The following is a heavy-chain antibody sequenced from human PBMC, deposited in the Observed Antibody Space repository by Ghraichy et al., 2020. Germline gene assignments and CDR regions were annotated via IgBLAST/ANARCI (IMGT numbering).Heavy chain of an antibody. D-gene: IGHD3-22*01. J-gene: IGHJ3*02. CDR1: GISVSSSY. V-gene: IGHV3-66*01. CDR2: IYPTGSS. CDR3: TREKKYYDRSGYYLADAFDI. Sequence: GGSLRLSCAASGISVSSSYVSWVRQAPGKGLKWVSSIYPTGSSFYADSVKGRFTISRDNSRDTLYLQMNSLRAEDTAVYYCTREKKYYDRSGYYLADAFDIWGQGTVVTVSS.